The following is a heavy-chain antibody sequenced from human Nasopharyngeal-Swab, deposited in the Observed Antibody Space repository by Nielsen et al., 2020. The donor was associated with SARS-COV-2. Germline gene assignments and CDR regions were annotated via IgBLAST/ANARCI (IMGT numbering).Heavy chain of an antibody. J-gene: IGHJ6*02. CDR3: ARQRPGGMDV. Sequence: GESLKISCAASGFTFSGYAMSWVRQAPGKGLEWVSGIGGSGGSTYYADSVKGQFTISRDNSKNTLYLQMNSLRAEDTAVYYCARQRPGGMDVWGQGTTVTVSS. CDR1: GFTFSGYA. V-gene: IGHV3-23*01. CDR2: IGGSGGST.